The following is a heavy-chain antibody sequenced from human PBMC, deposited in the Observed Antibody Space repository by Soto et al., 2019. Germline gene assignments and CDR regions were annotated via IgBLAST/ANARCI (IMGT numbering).Heavy chain of an antibody. J-gene: IGHJ4*02. Sequence: GGSLRLSCAASGFSFSTYWMSWVRQAPGKGLEWVANIKQDGSDKYYVDSVKGRFTISRDNAKNSLYLQMNGLRAEDTAVYYCARVKSLAGHYWGQGTLVTVSS. CDR1: GFSFSTYW. V-gene: IGHV3-7*05. CDR3: ARVKSLAGHY. D-gene: IGHD2-15*01. CDR2: IKQDGSDK.